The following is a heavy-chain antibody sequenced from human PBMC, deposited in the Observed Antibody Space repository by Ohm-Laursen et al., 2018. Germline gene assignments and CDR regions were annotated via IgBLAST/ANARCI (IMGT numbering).Heavy chain of an antibody. Sequence: GASVKVSCKSSGYTFTSYGISWVRQAPGQGLEWMGWISGYNGNTNYAQKFRGRVTMTTDTSTSTAYMELRSLRSDDTAVYYCATGYDSSGYYSSWGQGTLVTVSS. V-gene: IGHV1-18*01. CDR2: ISGYNGNT. J-gene: IGHJ5*02. D-gene: IGHD3-22*01. CDR3: ATGYDSSGYYSS. CDR1: GYTFTSYG.